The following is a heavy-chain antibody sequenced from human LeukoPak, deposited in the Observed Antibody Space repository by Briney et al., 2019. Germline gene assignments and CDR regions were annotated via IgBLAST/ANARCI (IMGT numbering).Heavy chain of an antibody. CDR1: GYTFTGYY. CDR3: ARVVVRDANNYKDY. V-gene: IGHV1-2*02. CDR2: INPNSGGT. Sequence: ASVKVSCKASGYTFTGYYIHWVRQAPGQGLEWMGWINPNSGGTNYAQKFQGRVTMTRDTSISTAYMELSRLRSYDTAMYYCARVVVRDANNYKDYWGQGTLVTVSS. J-gene: IGHJ4*02. D-gene: IGHD5-24*01.